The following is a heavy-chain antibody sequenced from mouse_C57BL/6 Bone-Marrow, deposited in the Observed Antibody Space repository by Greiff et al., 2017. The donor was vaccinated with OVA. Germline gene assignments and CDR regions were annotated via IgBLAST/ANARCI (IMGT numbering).Heavy chain of an antibody. CDR1: GYTFTSYW. CDR3: ARSPLRSAWFAY. V-gene: IGHV1-53*01. D-gene: IGHD1-1*01. CDR2: INPSNGGT. Sequence: QVQLQQPGPELVKPGASVKLSCKASGYTFTSYWMHWVKQRPGQGLEWIGNINPSNGGTNYNEKFKSKATLTVDKSSSTAYMQLSSLTSEDSAVYYCARSPLRSAWFAYWGQGTLVTVSA. J-gene: IGHJ3*01.